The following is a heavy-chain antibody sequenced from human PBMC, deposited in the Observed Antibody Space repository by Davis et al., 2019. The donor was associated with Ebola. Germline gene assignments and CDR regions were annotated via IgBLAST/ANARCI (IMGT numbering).Heavy chain of an antibody. J-gene: IGHJ3*02. V-gene: IGHV1-69*13. D-gene: IGHD3-10*01. Sequence: SVKVSCKASGGSLRTNAVSWVRQAPGQGLEWMGGVIPLIGTVNYAQKFQDRLTIVVDESTGTAFMELRSLRPDDTAVYFSARDGLMVQGVIDGFDMWGQGTKVTVSS. CDR2: VIPLIGTV. CDR3: ARDGLMVQGVIDGFDM. CDR1: GGSLRTNA.